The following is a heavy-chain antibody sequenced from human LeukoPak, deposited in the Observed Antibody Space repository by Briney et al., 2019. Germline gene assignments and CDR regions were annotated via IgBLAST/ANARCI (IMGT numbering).Heavy chain of an antibody. CDR1: GFTFSTYD. J-gene: IGHJ4*02. Sequence: GGSLRLSCTASGFTFSTYDMSWVRQAPGEGLEWVSGISGSGGSTYYTDSVKGRFTISRDNSKNTLHLQMSSLRAEDTALYYCVKDRRDRTTCPEVWGQGTLVTVSS. CDR3: VKDRRDRTTCPEV. D-gene: IGHD2-2*01. V-gene: IGHV3-23*01. CDR2: ISGSGGST.